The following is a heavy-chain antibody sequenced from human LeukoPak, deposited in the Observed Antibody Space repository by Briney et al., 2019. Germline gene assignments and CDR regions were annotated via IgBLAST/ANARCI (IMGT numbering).Heavy chain of an antibody. CDR2: INPNSGGT. CDR3: ARGGVVVTATQGNGKIWDY. CDR1: GYTFTGYY. D-gene: IGHD2-15*01. V-gene: IGHV1-2*02. Sequence: ASVKVSCKASGYTFTGYYMHWVRQAPGQGLEWMGWINPNSGGTNYGQKFRGRVTMTRDTSISTVYMELSSLRSDDTAVYYCARGGVVVTATQGNGKIWDYWGQGTLVTVSS. J-gene: IGHJ4*02.